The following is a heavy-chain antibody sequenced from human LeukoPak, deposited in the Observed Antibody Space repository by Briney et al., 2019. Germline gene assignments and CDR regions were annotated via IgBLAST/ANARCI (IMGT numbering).Heavy chain of an antibody. V-gene: IGHV3-49*04. CDR1: GFTFGDHT. Sequence: GGSLRLSCTASGFTFGDHTMNWVRQAPGKGLEWVGFIRSEAYGGTIQYAPSVKGRFSISRDDSKSIAYLHMNSLKAEDTAVYFCTRDLGDHCGHTTCYDAFVDSCGQGTLVTVSS. CDR3: TRDLGDHCGHTTCYDAFVDS. D-gene: IGHD2-2*01. J-gene: IGHJ5*01. CDR2: IRSEAYGGTI.